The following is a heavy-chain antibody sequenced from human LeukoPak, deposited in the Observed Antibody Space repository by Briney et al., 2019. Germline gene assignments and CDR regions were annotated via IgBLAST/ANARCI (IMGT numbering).Heavy chain of an antibody. CDR1: GGSISSSSYY. V-gene: IGHV4-39*07. CDR3: ARESPPYAFDI. CDR2: IYYSGST. Sequence: SETLSLTCTVSGGSISSSSYYWGWIRQPPGKGLEWIGSIYYSGSTYYNPSLKSRVTISVDTSKNQFSLKLSSVTAADTAVYHCARESPPYAFDIWGQGTMVTVSS. J-gene: IGHJ3*02.